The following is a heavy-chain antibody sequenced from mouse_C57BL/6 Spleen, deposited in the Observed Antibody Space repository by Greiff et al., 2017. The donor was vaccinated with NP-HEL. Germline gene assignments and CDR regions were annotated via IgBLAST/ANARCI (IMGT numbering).Heavy chain of an antibody. J-gene: IGHJ2*01. D-gene: IGHD1-1*01. V-gene: IGHV1-26*01. CDR2: INPNNGGT. Sequence: VQLQQSGPELVKPGASVKISCKASGYTFTDYYMNWVKQSHGKSLEWIGDINPNNGGTSYNQKFKGKATLTVDKSSSTAYMELRSLTSEDSAVYYCARPVVAFYYFDYWGQGTTLTVSS. CDR1: GYTFTDYY. CDR3: ARPVVAFYYFDY.